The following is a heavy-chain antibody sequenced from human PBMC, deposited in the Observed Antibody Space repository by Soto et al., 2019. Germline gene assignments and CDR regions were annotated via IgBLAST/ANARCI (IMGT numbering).Heavy chain of an antibody. D-gene: IGHD3-22*01. V-gene: IGHV1-2*02. Sequence: ASVKVSCKASGYTFTDCYLHWVRQAPGQGPEWMGWINPNSGGTKYVHKFQGRVTMTRDTSISTAYMELSGLRSDDTAVYFCARDWYYFDGSGYSKPVYYYYYGLDVWGQGTTVTVSS. J-gene: IGHJ6*02. CDR2: INPNSGGT. CDR3: ARDWYYFDGSGYSKPVYYYYYGLDV. CDR1: GYTFTDCY.